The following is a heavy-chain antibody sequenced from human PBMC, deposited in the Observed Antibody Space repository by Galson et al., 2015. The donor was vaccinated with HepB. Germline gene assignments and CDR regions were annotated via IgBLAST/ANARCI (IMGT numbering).Heavy chain of an antibody. CDR2: IIPIFGTA. CDR1: GGTFSSYA. CDR3: ARDLHIAGYYDSSGYYPPGY. Sequence: SVKVSCKASGGTFSSYAISWVRQAPGQGLEWMGGIIPIFGTANYAQKFQGRVTITADESTSTAYMELSSLRSEDTAVYCCARDLHIAGYYDSSGYYPPGYWGQGTLVTVSS. V-gene: IGHV1-69*13. D-gene: IGHD3-22*01. J-gene: IGHJ4*02.